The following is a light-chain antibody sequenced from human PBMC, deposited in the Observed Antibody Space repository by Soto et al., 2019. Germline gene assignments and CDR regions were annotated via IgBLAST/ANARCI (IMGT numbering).Light chain of an antibody. J-gene: IGKJ1*01. CDR2: DAS. CDR1: SSKW. CDR3: QQYNSYSPAT. Sequence: DIQMTQSPSTLAASVGDTVTMTCRSSSKWLAWYQKKPGKAPKLLIYDASTLESGVPSRFSGRGSETEFTLTISSLQPDDFATYYCQQYNSYSPATFGQGTKVEI. V-gene: IGKV1-5*01.